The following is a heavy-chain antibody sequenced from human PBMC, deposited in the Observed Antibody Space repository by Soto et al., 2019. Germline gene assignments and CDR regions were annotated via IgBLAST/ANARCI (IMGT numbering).Heavy chain of an antibody. D-gene: IGHD5-12*01. Sequence: PSETLSLTCTVSGGSISSSSYYWGWIRQPPGKGLEWIGSIYYSGSTYYNPSLKSRVTISVDTSKNQFSLKLSSVTAADTAVYYCANTPLDYSGYDRYWGQGTLVTVSS. CDR2: IYYSGST. CDR1: GGSISSSSYY. CDR3: ANTPLDYSGYDRY. J-gene: IGHJ4*02. V-gene: IGHV4-39*01.